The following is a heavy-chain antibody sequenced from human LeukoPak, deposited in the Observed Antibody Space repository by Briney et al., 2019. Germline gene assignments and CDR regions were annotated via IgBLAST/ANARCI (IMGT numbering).Heavy chain of an antibody. D-gene: IGHD3-10*01. V-gene: IGHV3-30*02. J-gene: IGHJ4*02. CDR3: ARDPGYYGSGSYYTSIYYFDY. CDR1: GFTFSSYG. Sequence: PGGSLRLSCAASGFTFSSYGMHWVRQAPGKGLEWVAFIRYDGSNKYYADSVKGRFTISRDNSKNTLYLQMNSLRAEDTAVYYCARDPGYYGSGSYYTSIYYFDYWGQGTLVTVSS. CDR2: IRYDGSNK.